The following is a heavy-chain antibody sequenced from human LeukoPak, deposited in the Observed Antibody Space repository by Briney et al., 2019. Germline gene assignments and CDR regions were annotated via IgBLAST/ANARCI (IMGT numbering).Heavy chain of an antibody. CDR3: ASSPLPGSPPPYNWFDP. V-gene: IGHV4-59*08. Sequence: KPAATLSLTCTVSGGSISSYYWSWIRQPPGKGLEWFGYIYYSGSTNYNPSLKSRFTISVDTSKNQFSLKLRSVTAADTAVYYCASSPLPGSPPPYNWFDPWGQGTLVTVSS. CDR2: IYYSGST. D-gene: IGHD3-10*01. J-gene: IGHJ5*02. CDR1: GGSISSYY.